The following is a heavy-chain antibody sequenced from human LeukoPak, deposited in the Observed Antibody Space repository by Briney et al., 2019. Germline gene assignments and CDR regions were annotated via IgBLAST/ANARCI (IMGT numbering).Heavy chain of an antibody. CDR1: GFTVSSNY. V-gene: IGHV3-53*01. D-gene: IGHD4-17*01. J-gene: IGHJ4*02. CDR3: ARWRGPTVPCFDY. Sequence: GGSLRLSCAASGFTVSSNYMSWVRQAPGRGLEWVSVIYSGGSTYYADSVKGRFTISRDNSKNTLYLQMNSLRAEDTAVYYCARWRGPTVPCFDYWGQGTLVTVSS. CDR2: IYSGGST.